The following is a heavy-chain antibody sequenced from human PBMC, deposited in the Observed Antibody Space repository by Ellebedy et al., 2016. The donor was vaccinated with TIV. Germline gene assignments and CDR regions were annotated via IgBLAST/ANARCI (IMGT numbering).Heavy chain of an antibody. CDR2: IYYSGST. J-gene: IGHJ5*02. CDR1: GGSISSSSYY. Sequence: MPSETLSLTCTVSGGSISSSSYYWGWIRQPPGKGLEWIGSIYYSGSTYYNPSLKSRVTISVDTSKNQFSLKLSSVTAADTAVYYCARLDYDFWSGYYRLGPAQGWFDPWGQGTLVTVSS. CDR3: ARLDYDFWSGYYRLGPAQGWFDP. V-gene: IGHV4-39*01. D-gene: IGHD3-3*01.